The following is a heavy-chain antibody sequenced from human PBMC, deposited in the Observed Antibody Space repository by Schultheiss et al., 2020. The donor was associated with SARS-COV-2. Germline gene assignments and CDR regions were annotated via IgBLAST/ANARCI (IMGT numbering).Heavy chain of an antibody. CDR3: ARDLTGIAH. J-gene: IGHJ4*02. CDR2: ITPSGNTI. Sequence: GGSLRLSCAASGFTLRSYAMRWVRQALDKGLEWVSYITPSGNTIYYAGSVKGRFTISRDNGKNSLYLQMNSLRAEDTAVYYCARDLTGIAHWGQGTLVTVSS. V-gene: IGHV3-48*04. D-gene: IGHD1-20*01. CDR1: GFTLRSYA.